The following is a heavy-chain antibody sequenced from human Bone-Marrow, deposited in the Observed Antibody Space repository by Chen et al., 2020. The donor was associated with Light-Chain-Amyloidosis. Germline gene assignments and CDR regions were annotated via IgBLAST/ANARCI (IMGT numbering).Heavy chain of an antibody. CDR2: IYPDDSDA. V-gene: IGHV5-51*01. CDR1: GYTFPNYW. J-gene: IGHJ4*02. D-gene: IGHD5-12*01. Sequence: VKKPGESLKISCKGSGYTFPNYWIGWVRQMPGKGLEWMGVIYPDDSDARYSPSFEGQVTISADKSITTAYLQWRSLKASDTSMYYCARRRDGYNFDYWGQGTLVTVSS. CDR3: ARRRDGYNFDY.